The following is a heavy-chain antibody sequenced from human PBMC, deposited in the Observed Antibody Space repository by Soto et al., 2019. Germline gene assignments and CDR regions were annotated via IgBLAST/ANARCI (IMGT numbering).Heavy chain of an antibody. J-gene: IGHJ5*02. Sequence: ASVKVSCKVSGYTLTELSMHWVRQAPGKGLEWMGGFDPEDGETIYAQKFQGRVTMTEDTSTDTAYMELSSLRSEDTAVYYCATPMVATKANWFDPWGQGTLVTVSS. CDR1: GYTLTELS. CDR2: FDPEDGET. V-gene: IGHV1-24*01. D-gene: IGHD5-12*01. CDR3: ATPMVATKANWFDP.